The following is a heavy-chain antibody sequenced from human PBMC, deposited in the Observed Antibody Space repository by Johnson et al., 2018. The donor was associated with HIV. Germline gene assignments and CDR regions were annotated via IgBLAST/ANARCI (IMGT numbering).Heavy chain of an antibody. D-gene: IGHD1-7*01. CDR2: ITWHGGSV. V-gene: IGHV3-43*01. CDR1: GFTFDAYT. Sequence: VQLVESGGAVVQPGGTLRLSCASSGFTFDAYTMHWVRQVPGKGLEWVSLITWHGGSVYYAETVKGRFTISRDIAENSLYLQMNNLRAEDTAVYNCARAVRGYNWNYPDAFDIWGQGTMVTVSS. J-gene: IGHJ3*02. CDR3: ARAVRGYNWNYPDAFDI.